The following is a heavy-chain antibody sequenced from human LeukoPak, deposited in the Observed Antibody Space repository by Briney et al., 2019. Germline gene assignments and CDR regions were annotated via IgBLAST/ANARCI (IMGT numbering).Heavy chain of an antibody. CDR2: LYSGDNT. Sequence: PGGSLRLSCAASGFTVSSNYMSWVRQAPGKGLEWVSVLYSGDNTYYADSVKGRFTISRDNSKNTLYLQMNGLRAEDSAVYYCARGLPAAVAGGLDYWGQGTLVTVSS. J-gene: IGHJ4*02. CDR3: ARGLPAAVAGGLDY. CDR1: GFTVSSNY. D-gene: IGHD6-19*01. V-gene: IGHV3-53*01.